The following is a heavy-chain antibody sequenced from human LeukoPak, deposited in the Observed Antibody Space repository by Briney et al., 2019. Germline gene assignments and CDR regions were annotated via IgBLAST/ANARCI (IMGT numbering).Heavy chain of an antibody. CDR1: GFTFSSYA. D-gene: IGHD6-19*01. CDR3: AREREQWLVNWYFDL. Sequence: GGSLRLSCAASGFTFSSYAMPWVRQAPGKGLEWVAVISYDGSNKYYADSVKGRFTISRDNSKNTLYLQMNSLRAEDTAVYYCAREREQWLVNWYFDLWGRGTLVTVSS. V-gene: IGHV3-30*01. CDR2: ISYDGSNK. J-gene: IGHJ2*01.